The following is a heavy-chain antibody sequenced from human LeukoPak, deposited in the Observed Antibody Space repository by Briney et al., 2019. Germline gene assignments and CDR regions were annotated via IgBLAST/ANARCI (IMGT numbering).Heavy chain of an antibody. V-gene: IGHV3-23*01. D-gene: IGHD6-13*01. CDR1: GFTFSSYA. CDR3: ARRAASGRYFDY. CDR2: ISGSGGST. Sequence: GGSLRLSCAASGFTFSSYAMSWVRQAPGKGLEWVSAISGSGGSTYYADSVKGRFTISRDDSKNTLYLQMNSLGAEDTAVYYCARRAASGRYFDYWGQGTPVTVSS. J-gene: IGHJ4*02.